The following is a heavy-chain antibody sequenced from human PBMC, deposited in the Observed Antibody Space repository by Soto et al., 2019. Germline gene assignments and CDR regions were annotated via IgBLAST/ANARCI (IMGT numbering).Heavy chain of an antibody. CDR2: ISYDGSNK. CDR3: ARELDNWNYAGNWFDP. CDR1: GFTFSSYA. V-gene: IGHV3-30-3*01. J-gene: IGHJ5*02. D-gene: IGHD1-7*01. Sequence: GGSLRLSCAASGFTFSSYAMHWVRQAPGKGLEWVAVISYDGSNKYYADSVKGRFTISRDNSKNTLYLQMNSLRAEDTAVYYCARELDNWNYAGNWFDPWGQGTLVTVSS.